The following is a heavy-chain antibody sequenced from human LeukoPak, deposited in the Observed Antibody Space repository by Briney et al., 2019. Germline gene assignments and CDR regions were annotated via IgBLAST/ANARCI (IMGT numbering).Heavy chain of an antibody. CDR3: ARGREFFFDSSGYYPFDY. V-gene: IGHV3-7*04. CDR1: GFTFRSYW. J-gene: IGHJ4*02. D-gene: IGHD3-22*01. CDR2: MKQDGSEK. Sequence: GGSLRLSCAASGFTFRSYWMSWVRQAPGKGLEWVANMKQDGSEKYYVDSVKGRFTISRNNARNSLYLQMHSLRAEDTAVYYCARGREFFFDSSGYYPFDYWDQGTLVTVSS.